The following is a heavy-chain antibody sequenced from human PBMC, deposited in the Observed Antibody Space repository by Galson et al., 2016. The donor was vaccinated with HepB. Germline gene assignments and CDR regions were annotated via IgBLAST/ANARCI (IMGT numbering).Heavy chain of an antibody. CDR2: ISGGGDST. Sequence: SLRLSCAASGFTFSSSAMIWVRQAPGKGLQWVSAISGGGDSTFYADSVKGRFTISRDNSKNALYLQMTSLRAEDTALYYCADRRADYSVAWGQGTLVTVAS. V-gene: IGHV3-23*01. CDR1: GFTFSSSA. J-gene: IGHJ5*02. CDR3: ADRRADYSVA. D-gene: IGHD2-15*01.